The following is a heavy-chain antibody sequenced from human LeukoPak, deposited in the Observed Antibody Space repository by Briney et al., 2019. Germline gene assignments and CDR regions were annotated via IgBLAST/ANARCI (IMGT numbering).Heavy chain of an antibody. CDR1: GFTFSSYW. V-gene: IGHV3-7*01. J-gene: IGHJ4*02. CDR2: IKQDGSEK. CDR3: ARDRRYCSGGSCYLFDY. D-gene: IGHD2-15*01. Sequence: PGGSLRLSCAASGFTFSSYWMSWVRQAPGKGLEWVANIKQDGSEKYYVDSVKGRFTISRDNAKNSLYLQTNSLRAEDTAVYYCARDRRYCSGGSCYLFDYWGQGTLVTVSS.